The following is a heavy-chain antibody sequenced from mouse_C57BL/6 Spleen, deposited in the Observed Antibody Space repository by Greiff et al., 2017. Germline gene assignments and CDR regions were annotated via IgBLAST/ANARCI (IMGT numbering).Heavy chain of an antibody. V-gene: IGHV1-26*01. J-gene: IGHJ3*01. CDR3: ARGGDYDAAY. CDR1: GYTFTDYY. D-gene: IGHD2-4*01. Sequence: EVKLQQSGPELVKPGASVKISCKASGYTFTDYYMNWVKQSHGKSLEWIGDINPNNGGTSYNQKFKGKATLTVDKSSSTAYMELRSLTSEDSAVYYCARGGDYDAAYWGQGTLVTVSA. CDR2: INPNNGGT.